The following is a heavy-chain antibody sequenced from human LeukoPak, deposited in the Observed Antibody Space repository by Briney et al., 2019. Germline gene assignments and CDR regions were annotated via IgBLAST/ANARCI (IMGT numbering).Heavy chain of an antibody. J-gene: IGHJ4*02. V-gene: IGHV3-7*03. CDR3: ARSYLIDY. D-gene: IGHD1-26*01. CDR1: GFTLSTYY. Sequence: GGSLRLSCAASGFTLSTYYMSWVRQAPGKGLEWVANINQDGSEQYYVDSVKGRFTISRDNAENSLFLQMNSLRAEDTDVYYCARSYLIDYCGQGTLVTVSS. CDR2: INQDGSEQ.